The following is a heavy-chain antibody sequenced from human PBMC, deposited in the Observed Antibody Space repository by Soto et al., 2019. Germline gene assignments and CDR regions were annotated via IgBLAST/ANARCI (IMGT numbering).Heavy chain of an antibody. J-gene: IGHJ6*02. CDR3: ARPTPSTTVTTFPRYYYYFYGMDV. CDR2: ISAYNGNT. D-gene: IGHD4-17*01. V-gene: IGHV1-18*01. Sequence: ASVKVSCKASGYTFTSYGISWVRQAPGQGLEWMGWISAYNGNTNYAQKLQGRVTMTTDTSTSTAYMELRSLRSDDTAVYYCARPTPSTTVTTFPRYYYYFYGMDVWGQGTTVTVSS. CDR1: GYTFTSYG.